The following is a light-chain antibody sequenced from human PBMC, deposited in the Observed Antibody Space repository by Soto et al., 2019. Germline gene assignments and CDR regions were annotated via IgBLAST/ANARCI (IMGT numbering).Light chain of an antibody. J-gene: IGLJ2*01. CDR3: SSSTNTNTLVI. Sequence: QSVLTQPASVSGSPGQSITISCTGTSHDIGGYKYVSWYQQHPGKAPKLMIYEVSNRPSGVSNRFSGSKSGNTASLTISGLQTEDEAIYFCSSSTNTNTLVIFGGGTKLTVL. CDR2: EVS. V-gene: IGLV2-14*01. CDR1: SHDIGGYKY.